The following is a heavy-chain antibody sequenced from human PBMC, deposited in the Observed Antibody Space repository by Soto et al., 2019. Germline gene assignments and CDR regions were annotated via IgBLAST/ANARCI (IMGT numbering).Heavy chain of an antibody. CDR3: AMVDNYVTPTPPDV. CDR2: VTPYSGNT. J-gene: IGHJ6*02. V-gene: IGHV1-18*01. Sequence: QVQLLQSGDEVGKPGSSVKVSCKASGYIFVNYGIAWVRQAPGQGLEWMGRVTPYSGNTHYARKVQGRLTMTTDTPTSTAYMELGSLTSDEPAVYSCAMVDNYVTPTPPDVWGQGTPVTVSS. D-gene: IGHD3-16*01. CDR1: GYIFVNYG.